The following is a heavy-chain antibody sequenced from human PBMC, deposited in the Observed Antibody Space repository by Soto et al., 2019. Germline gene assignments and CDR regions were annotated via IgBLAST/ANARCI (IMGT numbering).Heavy chain of an antibody. D-gene: IGHD2-2*01. CDR1: GGTFSSYA. CDR3: ARAVRRGVVAPAATQFHYYYYGMDV. V-gene: IGHV1-69*01. CDR2: IIPIFGTA. Sequence: QVQLVQSGAEVKKPGSSVKVSCKASGGTFSSYAISWVRQAPGQGLEWMGGIIPIFGTANYAQKFQGRVTITADESTSTAYMELSSLRSEDTAVYYCARAVRRGVVAPAATQFHYYYYGMDVWGQGTTVTVSS. J-gene: IGHJ6*02.